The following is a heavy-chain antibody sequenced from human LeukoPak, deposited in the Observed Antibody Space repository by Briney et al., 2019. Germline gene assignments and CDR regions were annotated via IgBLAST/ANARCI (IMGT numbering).Heavy chain of an antibody. CDR3: AKDPLRCSGGSCYSRSYYFDY. D-gene: IGHD2-15*01. CDR2: INPSGGST. J-gene: IGHJ4*02. Sequence: ASVKVSCKASGYTFTSYYMHWVRQAPGQGLEWMGIINPSGGSTSYAQKFQGRVTMTRDMSTSTVYMELSSLRSEDTAVYYCAKDPLRCSGGSCYSRSYYFDYWGQGTLVTVSS. CDR1: GYTFTSYY. V-gene: IGHV1-46*01.